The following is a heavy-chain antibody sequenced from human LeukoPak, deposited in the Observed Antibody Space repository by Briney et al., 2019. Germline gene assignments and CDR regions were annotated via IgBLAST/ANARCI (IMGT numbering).Heavy chain of an antibody. D-gene: IGHD3-3*01. J-gene: IGHJ4*02. Sequence: ASVKVSCKASGYTFTSYGISWVRQAPGQGLEWMGWISAYNGNTNYAQKLQGRVTMTTDTSTSTAYMELRGLRSDDTAVYYCARDRGSGTYYDFWSGYYDVGYWGQGTLVTVSS. V-gene: IGHV1-18*01. CDR1: GYTFTSYG. CDR2: ISAYNGNT. CDR3: ARDRGSGTYYDFWSGYYDVGY.